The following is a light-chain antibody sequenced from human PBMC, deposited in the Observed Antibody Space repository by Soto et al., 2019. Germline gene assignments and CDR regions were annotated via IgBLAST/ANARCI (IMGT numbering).Light chain of an antibody. CDR1: QSISGS. Sequence: DIQMTQSPSTLSASVGDRVTITCRASQSISGSLAWYQQKPGKAPKLLIYGASNLKSGLPSRFSGSGSGTEYTLTISSLQPDDSASYYCQQYNGYWTFGQGTRVEIK. CDR2: GAS. J-gene: IGKJ1*01. V-gene: IGKV1-5*03. CDR3: QQYNGYWT.